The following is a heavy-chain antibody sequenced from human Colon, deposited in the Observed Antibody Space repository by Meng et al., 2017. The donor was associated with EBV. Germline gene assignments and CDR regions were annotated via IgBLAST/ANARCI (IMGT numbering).Heavy chain of an antibody. CDR2: INHSGST. CDR1: GGSFSGHY. V-gene: IGHV4-34*01. D-gene: IGHD6-19*01. CDR3: ARLYPPDQWLLTSDTSEY. Sequence: VKLKRWGGGLLQPSGTLSLSCAGYGGSFSGHYWTWTRQPPGKGLELIGEINHSGSTNYNPSLKSRVTISTDTSKNQFSLKVKSVTAADTAVYFCARLYPPDQWLLTSDTSEYWGQGTLVTVSS. J-gene: IGHJ4*02.